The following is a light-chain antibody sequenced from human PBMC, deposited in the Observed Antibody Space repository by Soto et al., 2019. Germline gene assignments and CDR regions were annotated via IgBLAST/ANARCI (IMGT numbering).Light chain of an antibody. J-gene: IGKJ5*01. CDR2: GAS. V-gene: IGKV3-20*01. CDR1: QSVRSTY. CDR3: QQYGSSLSIT. Sequence: EIVLTQSPGTLSLSPGERATLSCRASQSVRSTYLAWYQQKPGQAPRLLIHGASSRATGIPDRFSGSGSGTDFTLTISRLEPEDFAVYYCQQYGSSLSITFGQGTRWRL.